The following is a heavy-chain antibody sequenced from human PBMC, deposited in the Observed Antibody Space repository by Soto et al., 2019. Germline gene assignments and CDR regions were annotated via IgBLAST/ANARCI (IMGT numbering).Heavy chain of an antibody. J-gene: IGHJ5*02. CDR2: ISGSGGST. D-gene: IGHD2-15*01. V-gene: IGHV3-23*01. CDR3: AKGGARLLHDNWFDP. Sequence: EVQLLESGGGFVQPGGSLRLSCAASGFTFSSYAMSWVRQAPGKGLEWVSAISGSGGSTYYADSVKGRFTISRDNSXXTLYLQMNSLRAEDTAVYYCAKGGARLLHDNWFDPWGQGTLVTVSS. CDR1: GFTFSSYA.